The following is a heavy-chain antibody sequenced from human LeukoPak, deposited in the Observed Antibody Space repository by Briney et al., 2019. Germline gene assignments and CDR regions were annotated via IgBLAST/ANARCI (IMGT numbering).Heavy chain of an antibody. CDR1: GYTFTGYY. CDR2: INPNSGGT. D-gene: IGHD2-15*01. V-gene: IGHV1-2*02. Sequence: ASVKVSCKASGYTFTGYYMHWVRQAPGQGLEWMGWINPNSGGTNYAQKFQGRVTVTRDTSISTAYMELSRLRSDDTAVYYCARDPGILYYYMDVWGKGTTVTVSS. CDR3: ARDPGILYYYMDV. J-gene: IGHJ6*03.